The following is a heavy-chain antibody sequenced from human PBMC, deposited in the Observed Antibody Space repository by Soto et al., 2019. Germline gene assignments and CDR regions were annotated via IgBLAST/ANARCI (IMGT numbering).Heavy chain of an antibody. J-gene: IGHJ4*02. D-gene: IGHD3-16*01. CDR1: GFTFSNYG. Sequence: GGSLRLSCAASGFTFSNYGMTWVRQAPGKGLEWVSSITREGSYIYYADSLKGRFTISRDNAKNSLYLQMNSLRAEDTAVYYCATVDAYTSAIDYWGQGTLVTVSS. CDR2: ITREGSYI. CDR3: ATVDAYTSAIDY. V-gene: IGHV3-21*01.